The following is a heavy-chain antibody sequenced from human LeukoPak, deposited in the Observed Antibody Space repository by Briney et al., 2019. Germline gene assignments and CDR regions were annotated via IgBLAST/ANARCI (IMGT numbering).Heavy chain of an antibody. CDR2: ISGSGGST. D-gene: IGHD3-22*01. CDR1: GFTFSSYA. Sequence: GGSLRLSCAASGFTFSSYAMSRVRQAPGKGLEWVSAISGSGGSTYYADSVKGRFTISRDNSKNTLYLQMNSLRAEDTAVYYCAKVGYYYDSSGYPHFDYWGQGTLVTVSS. J-gene: IGHJ4*02. CDR3: AKVGYYYDSSGYPHFDY. V-gene: IGHV3-23*01.